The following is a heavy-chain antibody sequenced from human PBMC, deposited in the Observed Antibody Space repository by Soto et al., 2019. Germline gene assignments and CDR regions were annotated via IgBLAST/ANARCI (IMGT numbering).Heavy chain of an antibody. Sequence: SETLSLTCTVSGGSISSSSYYWGWIRQPPGKGLEWIGSIYYSGSTYYNPSLKSRVTISVDTSKNQLSLNLTSVTAADTAIYYCSRRAPEGFDPWGQGTLVTVSS. CDR2: IYYSGST. J-gene: IGHJ5*02. CDR3: SRRAPEGFDP. V-gene: IGHV4-39*01. CDR1: GGSISSSSYY.